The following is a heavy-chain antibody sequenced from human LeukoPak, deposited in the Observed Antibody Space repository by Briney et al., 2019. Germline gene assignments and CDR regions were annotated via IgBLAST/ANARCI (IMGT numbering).Heavy chain of an antibody. V-gene: IGHV3-48*03. J-gene: IGHJ5*02. CDR2: VSSGAGTI. CDR3: ARDAADSNFLNWFDP. Sequence: GGSLRLSCAASGFSFRSYEMNGVRQAPGKGLEWVSYVSSGAGTIYYADSVKGRFTISRDDAKNSVYLQMNNLRVEDTAVYYCARDAADSNFLNWFDPWGQGTLVIVSS. CDR1: GFSFRSYE. D-gene: IGHD4-11*01.